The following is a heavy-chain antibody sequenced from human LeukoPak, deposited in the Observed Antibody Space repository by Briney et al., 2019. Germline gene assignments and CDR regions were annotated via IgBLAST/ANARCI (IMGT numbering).Heavy chain of an antibody. CDR3: ARVEEGYGSGRRENYYYYYMDV. CDR1: GGSISSYY. Sequence: SETLSLTCTVSGGSISSYYWSWIRQPPGKGLEWIGYIYYGGSTNYNPPLKSRVTIPVDTSKNRFSLKLSSVTAADTAVYYCARVEEGYGSGRRENYYYYYMDVWGKGTTVTISS. D-gene: IGHD3-10*01. V-gene: IGHV4-59*01. CDR2: IYYGGST. J-gene: IGHJ6*03.